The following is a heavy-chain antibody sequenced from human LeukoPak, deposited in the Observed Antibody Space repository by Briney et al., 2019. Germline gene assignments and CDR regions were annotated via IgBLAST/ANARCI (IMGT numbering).Heavy chain of an antibody. CDR2: ISGDGGST. CDR3: AKDSSGYYYVFQH. J-gene: IGHJ1*01. V-gene: IGHV3-43*02. Sequence: GGSLRRYCAASGFTFDDYAMHWVRQAPGKGLEWVSLISGDGGSTYYGDSVKGRFTTSRDNSKNSLYLQMNSLGTEDTALYYCAKDSSGYYYVFQHWGQGTLVTVSS. D-gene: IGHD3-22*01. CDR1: GFTFDDYA.